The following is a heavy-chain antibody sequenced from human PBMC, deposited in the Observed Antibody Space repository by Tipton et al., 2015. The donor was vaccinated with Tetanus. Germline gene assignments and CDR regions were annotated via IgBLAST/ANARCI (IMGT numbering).Heavy chain of an antibody. CDR3: ARLTGHSMDVVDYYYFGMDV. J-gene: IGHJ6*02. CDR1: GGSLRSSDYY. Sequence: TLSLTCIVSGGSLRSSDYYGAWVRQSPVKGLEWIGSVSYSGRTYYNPSLKSRVTMSVDTSKKDFFVRLTSVTAADTAVYYCARLTGHSMDVVDYYYFGMDVWGQGTKVTVSS. D-gene: IGHD2-21*01. CDR2: VSYSGRT. V-gene: IGHV4-39*02.